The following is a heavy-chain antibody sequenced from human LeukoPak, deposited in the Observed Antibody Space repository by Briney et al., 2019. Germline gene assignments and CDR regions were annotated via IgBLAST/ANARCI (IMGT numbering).Heavy chain of an antibody. CDR1: GGSISSFY. V-gene: IGHV4-59*12. Sequence: PSETLSLTCTVSGGSISSFYWSWIRQPPGKGLEWIGYIYYSGSTNYNPSLKSRVTISVDTSKNQFSLKLSSVTAADTAVYYCARGVTGTTSGYYYMDVWGKGTTVTVSS. D-gene: IGHD1-7*01. CDR3: ARGVTGTTSGYYYMDV. CDR2: IYYSGST. J-gene: IGHJ6*03.